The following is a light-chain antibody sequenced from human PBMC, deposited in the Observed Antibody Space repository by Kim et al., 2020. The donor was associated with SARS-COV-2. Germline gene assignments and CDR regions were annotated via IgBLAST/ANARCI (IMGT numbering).Light chain of an antibody. V-gene: IGLV3-19*01. CDR3: NSRDSNDNVV. CDR2: GRN. CDR1: SLRSYY. Sequence: SSELTQDPAVSVALGQTVRITCQGDSLRSYYATWYQQKPGQAPVLVIYGRNSRPSGSPDRFSGSSSGNTASLTITGPQAGDEADYYGNSRDSNDNVVFGG. J-gene: IGLJ2*01.